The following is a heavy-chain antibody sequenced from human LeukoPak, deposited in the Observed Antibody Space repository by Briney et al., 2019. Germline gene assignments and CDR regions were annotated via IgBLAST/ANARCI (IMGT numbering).Heavy chain of an antibody. CDR2: IYYTGST. Sequence: PSETLSLTCTVSGESISGFYWNWIRQPPGKGLEWIGYIYYTGSTNYNPSLKSRVTISVDTSKNQFSLKLSSVTAADTAVYYCARPAAPYYYYYMDVWGKRTTVTVSS. V-gene: IGHV4-59*12. CDR3: ARPAAPYYYYYMDV. J-gene: IGHJ6*03. D-gene: IGHD2-2*01. CDR1: GESISGFY.